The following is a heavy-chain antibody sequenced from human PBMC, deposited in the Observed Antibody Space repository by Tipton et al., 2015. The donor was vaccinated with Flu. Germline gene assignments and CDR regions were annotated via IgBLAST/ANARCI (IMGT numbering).Heavy chain of an antibody. Sequence: TLSLTCAVSGDSVTSSNFYWHWIRQPPGKGLEWIGYVFQSGNTTYNPSLESRVTISLDASTNQFSLRLKSVTPADTAVYYCARRLRITSRTLDAWGLGILVTVSS. V-gene: IGHV4-61*01. CDR1: GDSVTSSNFY. CDR3: ARRLRITSRTLDA. CDR2: VFQSGNT. J-gene: IGHJ5*02. D-gene: IGHD6-6*01.